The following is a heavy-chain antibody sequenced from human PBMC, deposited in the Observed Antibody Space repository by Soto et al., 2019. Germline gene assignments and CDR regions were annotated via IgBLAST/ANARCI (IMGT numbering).Heavy chain of an antibody. Sequence: TLSLTCTVSGGSISSCGYYWSWIRQHPGKGLEWIGYIYYSGSTYYNPSLKSRVTISVDTSKNQFSLKLSSVTAADTALYYCARNLSGNDAFNIWGQGTMVTVSS. J-gene: IGHJ3*02. V-gene: IGHV4-31*03. CDR3: ARNLSGNDAFNI. D-gene: IGHD6-13*01. CDR2: IYYSGST. CDR1: GGSISSCGYY.